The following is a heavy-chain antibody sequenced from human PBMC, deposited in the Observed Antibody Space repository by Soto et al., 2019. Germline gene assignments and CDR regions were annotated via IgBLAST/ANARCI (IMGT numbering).Heavy chain of an antibody. J-gene: IGHJ6*02. Sequence: GGSLRLSCAASGFTFSGSAMHWVRQASGKGLEWVGRIRSKANSYATAYAASVKGRFTISRDDSKNTAYLQMNSLKTEDTAVYYCTRLQETAYYYYYGMDVWGQGTTVTVSS. CDR1: GFTFSGSA. D-gene: IGHD4-4*01. CDR2: IRSKANSYAT. CDR3: TRLQETAYYYYYGMDV. V-gene: IGHV3-73*01.